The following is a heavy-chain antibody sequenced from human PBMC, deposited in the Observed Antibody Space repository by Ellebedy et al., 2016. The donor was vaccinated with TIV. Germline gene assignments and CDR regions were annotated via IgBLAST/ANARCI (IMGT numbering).Heavy chain of an antibody. V-gene: IGHV4-39*01. J-gene: IGHJ3*02. CDR1: GDSISSSSSF. CDR3: ASERSQDNAFDI. Sequence: SETLSLTXTVSGDSISSSSSFWVWIRQPPGQGLEWIGAIYYSGSTYYNPSLKSRVTISADTSKNQLSLKLSSVTAADTAVYYCASERSQDNAFDIWGQGTMVTVSS. CDR2: IYYSGST.